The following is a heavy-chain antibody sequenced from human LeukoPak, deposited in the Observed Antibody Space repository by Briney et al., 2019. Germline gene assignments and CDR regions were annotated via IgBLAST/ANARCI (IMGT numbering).Heavy chain of an antibody. CDR1: GYTFTSYY. V-gene: IGHV1-46*01. CDR2: INPSGGST. D-gene: IGHD4-17*01. CDR3: ARDLLVSAHGDLFDY. Sequence: GASVKVSCKASGYTFTSYYIHWVRQAPGQGLEWMGIINPSGGSTSYAQKFQGRVTMTRDTSTSTVYMELSSLRSEDTAVYYCARDLLVSAHGDLFDYWGQGTLVTVSS. J-gene: IGHJ4*02.